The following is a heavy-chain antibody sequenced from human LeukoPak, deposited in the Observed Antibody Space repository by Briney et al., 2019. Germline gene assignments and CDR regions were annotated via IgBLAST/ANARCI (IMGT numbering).Heavy chain of an antibody. CDR2: ISSSGRTI. CDR3: AKDRDYGDY. Sequence: GGSLRLSCAASGFTFSSYEMNWVRQAPGKGLEWVSYISSSGRTIYYADSVKGRFTISRDNSKNTLYLQMNSLRAEDTAVYYCAKDRDYGDYWGQGTLVTVSS. D-gene: IGHD3-10*01. J-gene: IGHJ4*02. CDR1: GFTFSSYE. V-gene: IGHV3-48*03.